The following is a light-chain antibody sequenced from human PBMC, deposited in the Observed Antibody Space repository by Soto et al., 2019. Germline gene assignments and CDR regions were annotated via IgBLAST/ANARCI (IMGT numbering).Light chain of an antibody. CDR3: QQYENFFT. CDR1: QSVQTR. Sequence: EVVMTQFPATLSVSPGEGATLSCRASQSVQTRVAWYQQTPGQPPRLLIFDASTRADGVPARFSGSGSGTEFSLTIAGLQSEDCAIYFCQQYENFFTFGPGTRVNIK. CDR2: DAS. J-gene: IGKJ3*01. V-gene: IGKV3-15*01.